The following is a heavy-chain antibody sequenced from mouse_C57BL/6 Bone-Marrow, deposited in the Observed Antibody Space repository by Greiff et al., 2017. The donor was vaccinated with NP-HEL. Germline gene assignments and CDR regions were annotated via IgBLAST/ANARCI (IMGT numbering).Heavy chain of an antibody. CDR2: IDPSDSYT. CDR1: GYTFTSYW. CDR3: ARGGYYGSSYGVNFAY. J-gene: IGHJ3*01. V-gene: IGHV1-69*01. Sequence: QVQLKQPGAELVMPGASVKLSCKASGYTFTSYWMHWVKQRPGQGLEWIGEIDPSDSYTNYNQKFKGKSTLTVDKSSSTAYMQLSSLTSEDSAGYYCARGGYYGSSYGVNFAYWGQGTLVTVSA. D-gene: IGHD1-1*01.